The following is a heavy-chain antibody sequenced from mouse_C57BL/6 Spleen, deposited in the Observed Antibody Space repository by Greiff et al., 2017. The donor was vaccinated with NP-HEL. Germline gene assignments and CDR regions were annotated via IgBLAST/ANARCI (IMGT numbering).Heavy chain of an antibody. J-gene: IGHJ2*01. CDR1: GYAFTNYL. D-gene: IGHD1-1*01. CDR2: INPGSGGT. V-gene: IGHV1-54*01. Sequence: QVQLQQSGAELVRPGTSVKVSCKASGYAFTNYLIEWVKQRPGQGLEWIGVINPGSGGTNYNENFKGKATLTADKSSSTAYMQLSSLTSEDSAVYFCARVTTVVATDYWGQGTTLTVSS. CDR3: ARVTTVVATDY.